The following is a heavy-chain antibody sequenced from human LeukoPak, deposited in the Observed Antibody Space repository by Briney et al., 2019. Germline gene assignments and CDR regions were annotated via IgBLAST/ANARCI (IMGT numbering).Heavy chain of an antibody. V-gene: IGHV3-7*01. J-gene: IGHJ6*02. D-gene: IGHD3-9*01. Sequence: GGSLRLSCAASGFTFSSYWMSWVRQAPGKGLEWLANIKQDGSEKYYVDSVKGRFTISRDNAKNSLYLQMNSLRAEDTAVYYCARGILRYFDWLRRYYYYYGMDAWGQGTTVTVSS. CDR2: IKQDGSEK. CDR1: GFTFSSYW. CDR3: ARGILRYFDWLRRYYYYYGMDA.